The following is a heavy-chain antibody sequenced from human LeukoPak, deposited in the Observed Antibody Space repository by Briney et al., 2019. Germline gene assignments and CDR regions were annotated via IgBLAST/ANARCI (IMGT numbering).Heavy chain of an antibody. D-gene: IGHD3/OR15-3a*01. CDR2: IYYSGST. V-gene: IGHV4-59*01. J-gene: IGHJ4*02. Sequence: SETLFLTCTVSGGSISSYYWSWIRQPPGKGLEWIGYIYYSGSTNYNPSLKSRVTISVDTSKNQFSLKLSSVTAADTAVYYCARVAGTGSFDYWGQGTLVTVPS. CDR3: ARVAGTGSFDY. CDR1: GGSISSYY.